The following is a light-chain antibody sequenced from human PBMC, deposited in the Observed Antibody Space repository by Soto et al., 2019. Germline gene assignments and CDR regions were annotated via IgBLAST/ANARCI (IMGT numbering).Light chain of an antibody. CDR2: GAS. J-gene: IGKJ1*01. Sequence: EIVLTQSPGTLSLSPGERATLSCRASQSVSSSYLAWYQQKPGQAPRLLIYGASSRATGIPDRFSGSGSGTDFTLTISRLEPEDFAVYYCQQYGRETFGQGTRWIS. CDR1: QSVSSSY. CDR3: QQYGRET. V-gene: IGKV3-20*01.